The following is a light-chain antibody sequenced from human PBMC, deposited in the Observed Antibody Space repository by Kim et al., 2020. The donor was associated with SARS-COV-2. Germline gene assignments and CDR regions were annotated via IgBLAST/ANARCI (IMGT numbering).Light chain of an antibody. CDR3: HVWDSNTAV. J-gene: IGLJ3*02. CDR2: RDR. V-gene: IGLV3-9*01. Sequence: VALGQTARITCGGSSIGAKSVHWYQQKPGQPPVLVIYRDRNRPSGIPERFSGSNSGNTATLTISRAQAGDEADYYCHVWDSNTAVFGGGTQLTVL. CDR1: SIGAKS.